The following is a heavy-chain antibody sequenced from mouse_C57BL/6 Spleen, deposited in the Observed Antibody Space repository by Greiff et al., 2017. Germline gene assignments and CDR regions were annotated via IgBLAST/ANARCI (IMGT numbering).Heavy chain of an antibody. V-gene: IGHV5-16*01. D-gene: IGHD2-1*01. CDR1: GFTFSDYY. CDR3: ARGRGNYPYWYFDV. Sequence: EVKLVESEGGLVQPGSSMKLSCTASGFTFSDYYMAWVRQVPEKGLEWVANINYDGSSTYYLDSLKSRFIISRDNAKNILYLQMSSLKSEDTATYYCARGRGNYPYWYFDVWGTGTTVTVSS. CDR2: INYDGSST. J-gene: IGHJ1*03.